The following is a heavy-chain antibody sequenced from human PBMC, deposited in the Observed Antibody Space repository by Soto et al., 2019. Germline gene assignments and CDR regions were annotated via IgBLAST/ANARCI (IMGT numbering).Heavy chain of an antibody. Sequence: QVQLVQSGAEVKKPGSSVKVSCKASGGTFSSYAISWVRQAPGQGLEWMGGLIPIFGTANYAQKFQGRVTITADESTSTAYMELSSLRSEDTAVYYCARHQDIVVVPAAIVRYSYYGMDVWGQGTTVTVSS. J-gene: IGHJ6*02. CDR1: GGTFSSYA. D-gene: IGHD2-2*02. CDR3: ARHQDIVVVPAAIVRYSYYGMDV. CDR2: LIPIFGTA. V-gene: IGHV1-69*01.